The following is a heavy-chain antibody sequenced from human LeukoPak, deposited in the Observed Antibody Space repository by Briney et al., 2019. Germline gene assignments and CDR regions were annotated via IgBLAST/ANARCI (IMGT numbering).Heavy chain of an antibody. J-gene: IGHJ4*02. CDR2: TYYRSKWSF. V-gene: IGHV6-1*01. Sequence: SQTLSLTCAISGDSLFTNSVAWNWIRQSPSRGLEWLGRTYYRSKWSFDYALSVKSRITISADTSKNHCSLQLSSVTPDDTALYYCARGKYTSFDNWGQGTLVTVSS. CDR3: ARGKYTSFDN. D-gene: IGHD2-2*01. CDR1: GDSLFTNSVA.